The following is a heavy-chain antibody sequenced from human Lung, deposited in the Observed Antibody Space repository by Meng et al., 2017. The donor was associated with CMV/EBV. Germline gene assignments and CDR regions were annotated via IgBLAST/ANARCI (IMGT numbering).Heavy chain of an antibody. D-gene: IGHD4/OR15-4a*01. CDR1: GNSISSGNYH. Sequence: QVQLQESGPGLVKPAQTRSLIGTVPGNSISSGNYHWSWVRQTPGKGLEWIGYIHNSGSTYSNPSLESRLTIPIDKSKNQFYLKLTSVTAADAAVYYCVTRVPNTRDYFADFDFWGQGTLVTVSS. CDR2: IHNSGST. J-gene: IGHJ4*02. CDR3: VTRVPNTRDYFADFDF. V-gene: IGHV4-30-4*08.